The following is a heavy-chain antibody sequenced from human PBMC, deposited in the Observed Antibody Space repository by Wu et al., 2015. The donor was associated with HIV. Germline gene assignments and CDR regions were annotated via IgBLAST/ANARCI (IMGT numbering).Heavy chain of an antibody. CDR2: MNPNSGNT. CDR3: ARAAYCSSTSCPGHYYYYMDV. D-gene: IGHD2-2*01. CDR1: GYTFTSYD. J-gene: IGHJ6*03. Sequence: QVQLVQSGAEVKKPGASVKVSCKASGYTFTSYDINWVRQATGQGLEWMGWMNPNSGNTGYAQKFQGRVTITRNTSISTAYMELSSLRSEDTAVYYCARAAYCSSTSCPGHYYYYMDVVGTKGHGHRSP. V-gene: IGHV1-8*03.